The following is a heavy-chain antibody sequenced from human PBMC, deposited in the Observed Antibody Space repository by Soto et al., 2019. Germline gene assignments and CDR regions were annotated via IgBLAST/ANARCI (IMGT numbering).Heavy chain of an antibody. J-gene: IGHJ4*02. V-gene: IGHV4-34*01. CDR2: INHSGST. Sequence: PSETLSLTCAAYGESFSGYYWNWIRQPPGKGLEWIGEINHSGSTNYNPSLKSRVTISVDTSKNQFSLKLSSVTAADTAVYYCARAGITMVRGPTPFDYWGQGTLVTVSS. CDR3: ARAGITMVRGPTPFDY. D-gene: IGHD3-10*01. CDR1: GESFSGYY.